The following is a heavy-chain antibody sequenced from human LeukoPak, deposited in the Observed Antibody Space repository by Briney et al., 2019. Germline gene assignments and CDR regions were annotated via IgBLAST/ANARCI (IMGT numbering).Heavy chain of an antibody. CDR2: INHSGST. V-gene: IGHV4-34*09. CDR1: GGSFSGYY. Sequence: KPSETLSLTCAVYGGSFSGYYWSWIRQPPGKGLEWIGEINHSGSTNYNPSLKSRVTISVDTSKNQFSLKLSSVTAADTAVYYCARCRSYMKGGYYDSSGYSYYYYGMDVWGQGTTVTVSS. CDR3: ARCRSYMKGGYYDSSGYSYYYYGMDV. D-gene: IGHD3-22*01. J-gene: IGHJ6*02.